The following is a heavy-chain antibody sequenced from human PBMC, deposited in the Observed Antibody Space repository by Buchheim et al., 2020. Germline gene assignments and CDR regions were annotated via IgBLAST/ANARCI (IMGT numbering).Heavy chain of an antibody. CDR2: INHSGST. D-gene: IGHD6-25*01. CDR1: GGSFSGYY. J-gene: IGHJ6*03. CDR3: ARVVGYLGSYYYCYMDV. V-gene: IGHV4-34*01. Sequence: QVQLQQWGAGLLKPSETLSLTCAVYGGSFSGYYWSWIRQPPGKGLEWIGEINHSGSTNYNPSLKSRVTISVDTSKNQFSLKLSSVTAADTAVYYCARVVGYLGSYYYCYMDVWGKGTT.